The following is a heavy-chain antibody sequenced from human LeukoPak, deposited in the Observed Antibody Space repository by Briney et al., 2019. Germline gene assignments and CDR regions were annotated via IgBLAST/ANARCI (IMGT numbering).Heavy chain of an antibody. CDR1: GYTFTSYG. CDR3: ARHAFLVVIKGDAFDI. CDR2: ISAYNGNT. Sequence: GASVKVSCKASGYTFTSYGIRWVRQAPGQGLEWMGWISAYNGNTNYAQKLQGRVTMTTDTSTSTAYMELRSLRSDDTAVYYCARHAFLVVIKGDAFDIWGQGTMVTVSS. V-gene: IGHV1-18*01. J-gene: IGHJ3*02. D-gene: IGHD3-22*01.